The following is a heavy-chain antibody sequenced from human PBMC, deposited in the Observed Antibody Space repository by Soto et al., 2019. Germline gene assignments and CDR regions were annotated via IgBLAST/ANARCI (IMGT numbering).Heavy chain of an antibody. CDR3: AKGDIAVVPVAPQYYNLDV. CDR1: GLIFRSYA. V-gene: IGHV3-23*01. D-gene: IGHD2-2*01. CDR2: ISDTGFNT. J-gene: IGHJ6*02. Sequence: LRLSCGASGLIFRSYAMNWVRQAPGKGLEWVSGISDTGFNTYYADSVKGRFTVSRDNSKNTLYLQMNNLRAEDSAVYYCAKGDIAVVPVAPQYYNLDVWGQGTMVTVSS.